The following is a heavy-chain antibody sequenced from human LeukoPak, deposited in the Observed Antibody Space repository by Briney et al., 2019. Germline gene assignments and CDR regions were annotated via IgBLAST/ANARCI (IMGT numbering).Heavy chain of an antibody. J-gene: IGHJ5*02. CDR2: TNPNSGGT. CDR3: ARDGGIWATNWFDP. CDR1: GYTLTDYY. V-gene: IGHV1-2*06. Sequence: ASVKVSCKASGYTLTDYYMHWVRQAPGQGLEWMGRTNPNSGGTNYAQKFQGRVTMTRDTSISTVYMELSRLRSDDTAVYYCARDGGIWATNWFDPWGQGTLVTVSS. D-gene: IGHD3-16*01.